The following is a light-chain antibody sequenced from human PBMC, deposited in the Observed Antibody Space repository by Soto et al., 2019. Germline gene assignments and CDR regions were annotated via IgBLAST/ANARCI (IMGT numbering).Light chain of an antibody. Sequence: QSVLTQPPSASGTPGQRVTISCSGNSSNIGSNSVYWNQQFPGTAPKLLIYSDSQRPSGVPDRFSGSKSGTSASLAISGLRSEDEADYHCAAWDGSLRALLFGGGTKLTVL. V-gene: IGLV1-47*02. CDR1: SSNIGSNS. CDR3: AAWDGSLRALL. CDR2: SDS. J-gene: IGLJ2*01.